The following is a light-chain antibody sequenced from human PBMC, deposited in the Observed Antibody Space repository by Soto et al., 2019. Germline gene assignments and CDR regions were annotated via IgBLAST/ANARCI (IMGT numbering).Light chain of an antibody. V-gene: IGKV1-39*01. J-gene: IGKJ1*01. CDR3: QQTYTAPGT. CDR1: QNITKF. CDR2: VTF. Sequence: DIQMTQSPSSLSASVGDRVTVTCRPSQNITKFLNWYQEKPGKAPKVLIYVTFNLENGVPSRFSGSGSGTEFTLTISSLQPEDFATYYCQQTYTAPGTFGQGTRVEV.